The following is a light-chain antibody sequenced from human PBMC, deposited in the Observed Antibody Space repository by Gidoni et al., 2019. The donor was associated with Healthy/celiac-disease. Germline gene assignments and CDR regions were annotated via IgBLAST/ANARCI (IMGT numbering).Light chain of an antibody. CDR1: QSVLYSANNKNY. J-gene: IGKJ3*01. Sequence: DIVMTQSPDSLAVSLGERATINCKSSQSVLYSANNKNYLAWYQQKPGQPPKLLINWASTRESGVPDRFSGSGCGTDFTLTISSLQAEDVAVYYCQQYYSTPFTFGPGTKVDIK. CDR2: WAS. CDR3: QQYYSTPFT. V-gene: IGKV4-1*01.